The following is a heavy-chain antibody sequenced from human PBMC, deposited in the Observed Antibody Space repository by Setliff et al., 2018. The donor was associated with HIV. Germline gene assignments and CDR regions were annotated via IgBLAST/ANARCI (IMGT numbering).Heavy chain of an antibody. CDR1: GYTFTKYG. D-gene: IGHD3-3*01. CDR3: ARVRERVTSFGVFRDFDS. Sequence: ASVKVSCKSSGYTFTKYGITWVRQAPGQGLEWMGWISANNGSSYFAQKLQDRVTMTSDTYTSTAYMELRSLRSDDTAVYYCARVRERVTSFGVFRDFDSWGQGTQVTVSS. J-gene: IGHJ4*02. V-gene: IGHV1-18*01. CDR2: ISANNGSS.